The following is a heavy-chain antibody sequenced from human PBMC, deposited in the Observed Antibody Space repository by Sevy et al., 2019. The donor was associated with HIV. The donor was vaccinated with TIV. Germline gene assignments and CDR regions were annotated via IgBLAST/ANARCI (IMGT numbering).Heavy chain of an antibody. V-gene: IGHV1-46*01. CDR3: ARDSDNYDILTGYYPFDY. CDR2: INPSGGST. CDR1: GYTFTSYY. Sequence: ASVKVSFKASGYTFTSYYMHWVRQAPGQGLEWMGIINPSGGSTSYAQMFQGRVTMTRDTSTSTVYMELSSLRSEDTAVYYCARDSDNYDILTGYYPFDYWGQGTLVTVSS. J-gene: IGHJ4*02. D-gene: IGHD3-9*01.